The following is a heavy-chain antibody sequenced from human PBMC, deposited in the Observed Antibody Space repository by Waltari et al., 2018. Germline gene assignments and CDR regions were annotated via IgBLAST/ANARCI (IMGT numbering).Heavy chain of an antibody. J-gene: IGHJ2*01. Sequence: EEQLVESGGGLARPGGSLRLSCASSGFTLSSYNMLWVRQTPGKGLEWVSSIGSSSNFIYNADSVKGRFTISRDNARNSLFLQMNSLRAEDTAVYYCARDRIFGVLKQHWFSDLWGRGTLVTVSS. V-gene: IGHV3-21*01. CDR1: GFTLSSYN. CDR3: ARDRIFGVLKQHWFSDL. CDR2: IGSSSNFI. D-gene: IGHD3-3*02.